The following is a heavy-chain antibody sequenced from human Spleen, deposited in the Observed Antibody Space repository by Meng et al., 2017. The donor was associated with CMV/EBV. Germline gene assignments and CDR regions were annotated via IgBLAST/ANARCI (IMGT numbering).Heavy chain of an antibody. CDR1: GFTFSSYA. Sequence: GESLKISCAASGFTFSSYAMHWVRQAPGKGLEWVAVISYDGSNKYYADSVKGRFTISRDNSENTLYLQMNSLRAEDTAVYYCAREGRRSSWHFDYWGQGTLVTVSS. D-gene: IGHD6-13*01. CDR2: ISYDGSNK. V-gene: IGHV3-30*04. CDR3: AREGRRSSWHFDY. J-gene: IGHJ4*02.